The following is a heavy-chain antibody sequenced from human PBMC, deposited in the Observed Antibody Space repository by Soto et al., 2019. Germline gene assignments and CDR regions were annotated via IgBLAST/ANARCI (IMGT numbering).Heavy chain of an antibody. CDR2: IYAGGNT. V-gene: IGHV3-53*01. J-gene: IGHJ5*02. CDR1: GLIVTNNY. D-gene: IGHD6-6*01. CDR3: ASGSTIAARLGWTWFDP. Sequence: GGSLRLSCSVSGLIVTNNYITWVRQAPGKWLEWVSIIYAGGNTFYADSVKGRFTISRDRLKNTVYLQMSSLRTEDTAMYYCASGSTIAARLGWTWFDPWGQGXLVTVYS.